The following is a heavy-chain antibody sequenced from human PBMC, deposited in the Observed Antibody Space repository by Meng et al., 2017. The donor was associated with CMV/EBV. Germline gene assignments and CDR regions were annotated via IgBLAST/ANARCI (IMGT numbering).Heavy chain of an antibody. CDR1: GFSFSGYG. CDR2: IWYDGSDK. V-gene: IGHV3-33*06. J-gene: IGHJ4*02. CDR3: AKDLAVGATHYFDY. D-gene: IGHD1-26*01. Sequence: ASGFSFSGYGMHWVRQAPGKGLEWVGVIWYDGSDKYYADSVKGRFTISRDNSKNTLYLQMNSLRAEDTAIYYCAKDLAVGATHYFDYWGQGTLVTVSS.